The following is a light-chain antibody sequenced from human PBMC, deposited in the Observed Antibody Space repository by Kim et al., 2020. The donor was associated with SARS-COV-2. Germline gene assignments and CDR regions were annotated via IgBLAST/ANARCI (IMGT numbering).Light chain of an antibody. Sequence: GQRVTIAGSGSSSNIGSNTVSWYQQLPGTAPKLLIYTNNQRPSGVPDRFSGSKSGTSASLAISGLQSEDEADYYCAAWDDSLNGWVFGGGTQLTVL. CDR1: SSNIGSNT. CDR3: AAWDDSLNGWV. J-gene: IGLJ3*02. V-gene: IGLV1-44*01. CDR2: TNN.